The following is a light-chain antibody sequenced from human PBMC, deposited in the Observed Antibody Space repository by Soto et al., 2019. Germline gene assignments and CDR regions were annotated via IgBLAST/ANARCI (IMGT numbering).Light chain of an antibody. J-gene: IGLJ3*02. V-gene: IGLV2-14*03. CDR1: STATSHYNF. Sequence: QSALTQPASVSGSPGQSITISCTGTSTATSHYNFVSWYQQHPGKAPKLIIYDVSSRPSGVSDRFSGSKSGSTASLTISGLQAEDEADYYCNSFTTGATKFGGGTKVTVL. CDR3: NSFTTGATK. CDR2: DVS.